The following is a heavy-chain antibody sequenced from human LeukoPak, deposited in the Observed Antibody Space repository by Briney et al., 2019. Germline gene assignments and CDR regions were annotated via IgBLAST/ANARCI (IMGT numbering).Heavy chain of an antibody. CDR3: ARDVEGSLDY. J-gene: IGHJ4*02. Sequence: PRGCLRLSCAASGFTFSNYWMAWVRQAPGKGPEWVANMKQDESEKYYVDSVKGRFTISRDNAKKSLYLQMNSLRVDDTAVYYCARDVEGSLDYWGQGTLVTVSS. CDR1: GFTFSNYW. CDR2: MKQDESEK. V-gene: IGHV3-7*01. D-gene: IGHD5-24*01.